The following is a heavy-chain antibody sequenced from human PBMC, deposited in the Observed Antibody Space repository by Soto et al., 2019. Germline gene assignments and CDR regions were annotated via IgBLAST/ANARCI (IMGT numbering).Heavy chain of an antibody. Sequence: EVQLVESGGGLVQPGGSLRLSCAASGFTFSSYSMNWVRQAPGKGLEWVSYISSSSSTIYYADSVKGRFTISRDNAKNSLYLQRHRLRDEDTAVYYCARDREGGGYSYGYVNYGMDVWGQGTTVTVSS. CDR1: GFTFSSYS. J-gene: IGHJ6*02. V-gene: IGHV3-48*02. D-gene: IGHD5-18*01. CDR3: ARDREGGGYSYGYVNYGMDV. CDR2: ISSSSSTI.